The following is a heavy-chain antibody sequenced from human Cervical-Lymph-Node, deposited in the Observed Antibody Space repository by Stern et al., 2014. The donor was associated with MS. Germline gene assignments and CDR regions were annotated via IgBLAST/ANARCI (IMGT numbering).Heavy chain of an antibody. CDR1: GYSISTNHW. D-gene: IGHD1-1*01. V-gene: IGHV4-28*01. J-gene: IGHJ3*02. CDR2: IFYHGST. CDR3: ARTINTSGTDFDI. Sequence: QVQLVESGPGLVKPSDTLSLTCAVSGYSISTNHWWGWIRQPPGKGLEWIGYIFYHGSTYYNPSLKSRVTMSVDTSDNQFSLKLTSVTAADTAVYYCARTINTSGTDFDIWGQGTMVTVSS.